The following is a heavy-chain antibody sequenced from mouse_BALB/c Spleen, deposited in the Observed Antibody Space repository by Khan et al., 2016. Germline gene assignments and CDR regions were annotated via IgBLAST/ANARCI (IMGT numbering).Heavy chain of an antibody. Sequence: QVQLKESGPGLVQPSQSLSITCTVSGFSLTSYGVHWVRQPPGKGLEWLGVIWSGGSKDYNAAFITRRSISKDNSKSQFFSKMTILPADDTALYYCARTDRYGYFDYWGQVTTLSVSS. CDR2: IWSGGSK. D-gene: IGHD2-14*01. V-gene: IGHV2-4*02. J-gene: IGHJ2*01. CDR3: ARTDRYGYFDY. CDR1: GFSLTSYG.